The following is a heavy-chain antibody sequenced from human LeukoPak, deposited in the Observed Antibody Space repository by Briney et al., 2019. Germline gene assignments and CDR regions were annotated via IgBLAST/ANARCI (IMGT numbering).Heavy chain of an antibody. D-gene: IGHD4-11*01. CDR3: ARRSSYSHFDY. CDR1: GFTFSSYW. Sequence: PGRSLRLSCAASGFTFSSYWMSWVRQAPGKGLEWVSVIYSGGSTYYADSVKGRFTISRDNSKNTLYLQMNSLRAEDTAVYYCARRSSYSHFDYWGQGTLVTVSS. J-gene: IGHJ4*02. V-gene: IGHV3-66*01. CDR2: IYSGGST.